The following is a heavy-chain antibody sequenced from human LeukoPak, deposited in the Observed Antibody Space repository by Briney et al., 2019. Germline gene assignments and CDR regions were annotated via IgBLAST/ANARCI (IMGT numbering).Heavy chain of an antibody. V-gene: IGHV4-34*01. CDR3: ASRDRMDV. CDR1: GGSFSGYY. J-gene: IGHJ6*02. CDR2: INHSGST. D-gene: IGHD3-10*01. Sequence: SETLSLTCAVYGGSFSGYYWSWIRQPPGKGLEWIGEINHSGSTNYNPSLKSRVTISVDTSKNQFSLKLSSVTAADTAVYYCASRDRMDVWGQGTTVTASS.